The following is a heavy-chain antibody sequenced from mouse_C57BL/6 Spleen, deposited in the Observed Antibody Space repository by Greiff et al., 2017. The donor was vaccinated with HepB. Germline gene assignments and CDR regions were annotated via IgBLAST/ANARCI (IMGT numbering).Heavy chain of an antibody. V-gene: IGHV1-26*01. CDR2: INPNNGGT. CDR3: AKGGDYGSSFYFDY. CDR1: GYTFTDYY. J-gene: IGHJ2*01. D-gene: IGHD1-1*01. Sequence: VQLQQSGPELVKPGASVKISCKASGYTFTDYYMNWVKQSHGKSLEWIGDINPNNGGTSYNQKFKGKATLTVDKSSSTAYMELRSLTSEDSAVYYCAKGGDYGSSFYFDYWGQGTTLTVSS.